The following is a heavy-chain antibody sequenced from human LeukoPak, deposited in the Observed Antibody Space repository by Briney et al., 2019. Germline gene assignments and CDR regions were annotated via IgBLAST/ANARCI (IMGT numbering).Heavy chain of an antibody. Sequence: GRSLRLSCAASGFTFSTYAMHWVRQAPGKGLEWVAVISYDGSNKYYAGSLKGRFTISRDNSKNTLYLQMNSLRAEDTAVYFCARDPIPSGSYLDYWGQGTLVTVSS. CDR1: GFTFSTYA. V-gene: IGHV3-30*04. D-gene: IGHD1-26*01. CDR2: ISYDGSNK. CDR3: ARDPIPSGSYLDY. J-gene: IGHJ4*02.